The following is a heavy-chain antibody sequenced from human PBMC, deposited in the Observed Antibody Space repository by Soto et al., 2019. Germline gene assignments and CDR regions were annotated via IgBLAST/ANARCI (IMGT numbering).Heavy chain of an antibody. J-gene: IGHJ6*03. CDR1: GYTFTSYG. V-gene: IGHV1-18*01. D-gene: IGHD2-2*01. CDR3: ARGGGGYCSSTSCPNYYYYYMDV. Sequence: QVQLVQSGAEVKKPGASVKVSCKASGYTFTSYGISWVRQAPGQGLEWMGWISAYNGNTNYAQNLQGRVTMTTDTSTSTAYRERRSLRSDDRAVYYCARGGGGYCSSTSCPNYYYYYMDVWGKGTTVTVSS. CDR2: ISAYNGNT.